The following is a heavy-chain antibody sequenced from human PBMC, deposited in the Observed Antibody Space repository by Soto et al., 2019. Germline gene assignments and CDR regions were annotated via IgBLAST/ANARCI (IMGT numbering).Heavy chain of an antibody. CDR3: ARDKPHYCSGGSCYTPLDY. CDR2: ISSSSSYI. Sequence: GGSLRLSCAASGFTFSSYSMNWVRQAPGKGLEWVSSISSSSSYIYYADSVKGRFTISRDNAKNSLYLQMNSLRAEDTAVYYCARDKPHYCSGGSCYTPLDYWGQGTLVTVSS. D-gene: IGHD2-15*01. V-gene: IGHV3-21*01. CDR1: GFTFSSYS. J-gene: IGHJ4*02.